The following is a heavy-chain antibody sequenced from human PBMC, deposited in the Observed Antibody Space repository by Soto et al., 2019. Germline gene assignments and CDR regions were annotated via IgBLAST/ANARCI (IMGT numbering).Heavy chain of an antibody. CDR1: GFTFSSYG. CDR3: ARGNMDV. Sequence: SLRLSCAASGFTFSSYGMHWVRQAPGRGLEWVAVVSHVDDNKYYADSVRGRFTISRDNSKKMLYLQMNSLRADDTALYYCARGNMDVWGQGTTVTVSS. J-gene: IGHJ6*02. CDR2: VSHVDDNK. V-gene: IGHV3-30*19. D-gene: IGHD1-1*01.